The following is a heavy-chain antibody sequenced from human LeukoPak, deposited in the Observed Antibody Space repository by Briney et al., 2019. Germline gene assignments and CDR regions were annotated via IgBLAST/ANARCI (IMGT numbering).Heavy chain of an antibody. V-gene: IGHV4-59*01. CDR1: GGSISSYY. Sequence: SETLSLTCTVSGGSISSYYWSWIRQPPGKGLEWIGYIYYSGSTNYNPSLKSRVTISVDTSKNQFSLKLSSVTAADTAVYYCARERGSSASLDYWGQGTLVTVSS. CDR3: ARERGSSASLDY. J-gene: IGHJ4*02. D-gene: IGHD6-6*01. CDR2: IYYSGST.